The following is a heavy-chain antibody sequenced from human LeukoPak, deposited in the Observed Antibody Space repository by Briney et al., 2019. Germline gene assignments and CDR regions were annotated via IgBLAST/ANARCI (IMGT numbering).Heavy chain of an antibody. CDR1: IGSINNYC. CDR3: ARQPPGRPYFDY. CDR2: VYYSGTT. V-gene: IGHV4-59*08. J-gene: IGHJ4*02. Sequence: SETLSLTCTVSIGSINNYCWSWIRQPPGRGPEWIGCVYYSGTTHYNPSLNSRVTIAVDTSTTQFSLTLRSVTAADTTVYYCARQPPGRPYFDYWGQGTRVTVSS.